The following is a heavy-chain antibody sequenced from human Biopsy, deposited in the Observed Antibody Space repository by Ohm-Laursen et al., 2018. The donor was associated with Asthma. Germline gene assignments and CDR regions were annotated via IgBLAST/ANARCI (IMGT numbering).Heavy chain of an antibody. J-gene: IGHJ4*02. CDR2: VYHSGST. CDR3: ARGVDRVTGLLDHFDS. V-gene: IGHV4-59*07. CDR1: GGSINNFY. D-gene: IGHD2-21*02. Sequence: SDTLSLTCTVSGGSINNFYWSWIRQPPGKGLESIGHVYHSGSTNYNPSLKSRVTISIDASKNQFSLKLTSVTAADTAVYYCARGVDRVTGLLDHFDSWGQGTLVTVSS.